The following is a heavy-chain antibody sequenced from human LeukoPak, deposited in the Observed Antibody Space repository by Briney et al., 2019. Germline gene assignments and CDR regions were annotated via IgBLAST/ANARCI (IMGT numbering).Heavy chain of an antibody. D-gene: IGHD3-10*01. CDR1: GGSISSSSYY. Sequence: SETLSLTCTVSGGSISSSSYYWGWIRQPPGKGLEWIGSIYYSGSTYYNPSLKSRVTISVDMSKKQLSLKVNSVTAADTAVYYCAMLWSGESTSLYYFDYWGQGTLVTVSS. CDR2: IYYSGST. V-gene: IGHV4-39*01. CDR3: AMLWSGESTSLYYFDY. J-gene: IGHJ4*02.